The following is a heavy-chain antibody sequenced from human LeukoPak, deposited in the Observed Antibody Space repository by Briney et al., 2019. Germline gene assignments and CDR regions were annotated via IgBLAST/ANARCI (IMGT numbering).Heavy chain of an antibody. V-gene: IGHV1-46*01. CDR2: INPSGGIT. J-gene: IGHJ4*02. CDR3: XXXXXXYDSSGYLFDY. CDR1: GYTFTSYY. D-gene: IGHD3-22*01. Sequence: ASVKVSCKASGYTFTSYYMHWVRQAPGQGLEWMGIINPSGGITTYAQKFQGRVTITADKSTSTAYMELSSLRSEDTAVYYWXXXXXXYDSSGYLFDYWGQGTLVTVSS.